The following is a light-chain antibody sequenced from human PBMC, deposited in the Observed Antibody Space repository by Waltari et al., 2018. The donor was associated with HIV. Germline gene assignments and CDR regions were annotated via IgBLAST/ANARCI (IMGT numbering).Light chain of an antibody. CDR3: QQYNPYPWT. CDR2: KAS. Sequence: QVNQAPSTLVAIGGRQSHNTCRASQSIKAWLAWYQQKPGKAPKLLIYKASTLEIGVPSRFSGSGSGTEFTLTISSLQPDDFATYYCQQYNPYPWTFGQGTKVEVK. CDR1: QSIKAW. V-gene: IGKV1-5*03. J-gene: IGKJ1*01.